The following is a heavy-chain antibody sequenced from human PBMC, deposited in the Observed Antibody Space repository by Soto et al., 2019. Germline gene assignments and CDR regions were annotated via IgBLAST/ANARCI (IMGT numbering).Heavy chain of an antibody. Sequence: QVQLQESGPGLVKPSQTLSLTCTVSGGSISSGDYYWSWIRQPPGKALEWVGYVHSSGSTNYNPSLKSRITMSVDTSKDQFSLNLSSVTAAGTAVYYCARSMAVTHSLFDYWGQGTLVTVSS. V-gene: IGHV4-30-4*01. CDR3: ARSMAVTHSLFDY. J-gene: IGHJ4*02. CDR2: VHSSGST. D-gene: IGHD6-19*01. CDR1: GGSISSGDYY.